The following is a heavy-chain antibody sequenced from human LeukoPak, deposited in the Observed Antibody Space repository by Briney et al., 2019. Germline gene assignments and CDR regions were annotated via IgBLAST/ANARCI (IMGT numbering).Heavy chain of an antibody. V-gene: IGHV3-7*05. CDR3: ARERTTQKAFDY. D-gene: IGHD1-14*01. Sequence: GGSLRLSCAASGLSFSGYWLTWVRQAPGKRLECVANINQGGSETYYVVSVRGRFTISRDSAKNSLYLQMNSLRAEDTAVYYCARERTTQKAFDYWGQGTLVTVSS. CDR2: INQGGSET. CDR1: GLSFSGYW. J-gene: IGHJ4*02.